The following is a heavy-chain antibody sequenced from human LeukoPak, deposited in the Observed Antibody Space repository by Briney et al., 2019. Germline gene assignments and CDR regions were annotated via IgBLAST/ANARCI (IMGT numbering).Heavy chain of an antibody. CDR3: ARDRGILDV. D-gene: IGHD3-10*01. CDR1: GGSISSGSYY. CDR2: IYTSGSP. J-gene: IGHJ6*04. Sequence: SQTLSLTCTVSGGSISSGSYYWSWIRQPAGKGLEWIGRIYTSGSPNYNPSLKSRVTISVATSKNQFSLKLSSVTAADTAVYYCARDRGILDVWGKGTTVTVSS. V-gene: IGHV4-61*02.